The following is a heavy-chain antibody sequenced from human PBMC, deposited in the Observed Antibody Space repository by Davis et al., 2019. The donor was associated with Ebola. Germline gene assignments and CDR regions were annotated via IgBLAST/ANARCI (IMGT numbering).Heavy chain of an antibody. CDR2: IFSGGST. V-gene: IGHV3-53*01. J-gene: IGHJ6*04. CDR1: GFTVSSNY. Sequence: GESLKISCAASGFTVSSNYMSWVRQAPGKGLEWVSVIFSGGSTYYADSVKGRFTISRDNSKNTLYLQMNSLRGEDTAVYYCARDGTVTNYYNYGMDVWGKGTTVTVSS. CDR3: ARDGTVTNYYNYGMDV. D-gene: IGHD4-17*01.